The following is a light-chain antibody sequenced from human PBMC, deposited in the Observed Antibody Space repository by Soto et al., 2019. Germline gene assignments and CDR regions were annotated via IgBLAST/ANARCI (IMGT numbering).Light chain of an antibody. J-gene: IGKJ1*01. V-gene: IGKV1-39*01. CDR3: QQSYSTLQWT. CDR1: QSISSY. Sequence: DIQMTQPPSSLSASVGDRVTITCRASQSISSYLNWYQQKPGKAPKLLIYAASSLQSGVPSRSSGSGSGTDFTLTISSLQPEDFATYYCQQSYSTLQWTFGQGTKVEIK. CDR2: AAS.